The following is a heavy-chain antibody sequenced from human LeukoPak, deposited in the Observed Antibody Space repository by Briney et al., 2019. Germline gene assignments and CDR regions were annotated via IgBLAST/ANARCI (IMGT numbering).Heavy chain of an antibody. D-gene: IGHD3-10*01. CDR2: IISSSNYI. V-gene: IGHV3-21*01. J-gene: IGHJ4*02. CDR1: GFTFSSYR. CDR3: ARVLSAAGFDFDY. Sequence: PGGSLRLSCAASGFTFSSYRMNWVRQAPRKGLGWVSSIISSSNYIYYADSVKGRFTISRDNAKNSLYLQMNSLRAEDTAVYYCARVLSAAGFDFDYWGQGTLVTVSS.